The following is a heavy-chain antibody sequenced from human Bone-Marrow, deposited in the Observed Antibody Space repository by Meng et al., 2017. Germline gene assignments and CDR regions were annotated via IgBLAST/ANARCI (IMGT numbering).Heavy chain of an antibody. V-gene: IGHV4-31*11. CDR3: ARATQRGYTLRVGFDP. J-gene: IGHJ5*02. D-gene: IGHD5-18*01. Sequence: QVQLQESGPGLVEPSQTLSLTCVVSDGSISSGDYYWGWIRQHPGKGLEWIGYISYSGSAYYSPSLRSRIAISIDTSTGQFSLKLSSVTAADTAVYYCARATQRGYTLRVGFDPWGQGTLVTVSS. CDR2: ISYSGSA. CDR1: DGSISSGDYY.